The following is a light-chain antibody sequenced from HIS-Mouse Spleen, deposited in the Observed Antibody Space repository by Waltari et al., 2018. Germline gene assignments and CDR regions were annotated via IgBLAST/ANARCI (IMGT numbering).Light chain of an antibody. V-gene: IGLV3-9*01. Sequence: SYELTQPLSVSVALGQTARITCGGNNIGSKTVPGYQQKPGQAPVLVIYRDSNRPSGIPERFSGSNSGNTATLTISRAQAGDEADYYCQVWDSSTVVFGGGTKLTVL. CDR2: RDS. CDR3: QVWDSSTVV. CDR1: NIGSKT. J-gene: IGLJ2*01.